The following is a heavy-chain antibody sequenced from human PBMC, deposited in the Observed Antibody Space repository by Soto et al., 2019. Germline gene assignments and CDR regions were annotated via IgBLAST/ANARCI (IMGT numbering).Heavy chain of an antibody. CDR1: GGSISSYY. CDR2: IYYSGST. CDR3: ARDKGTGQWLDAFDI. Sequence: GSLRLSCTVSGGSISSYYWSWIRQPPGKGLEWIGYIYYSGSTNYNPSLKSRVTISVDTSKNQFSLKLSSVTAADTAVYYCARDKGTGQWLDAFDIWGQGTMVTVSS. V-gene: IGHV4-59*01. J-gene: IGHJ3*02. D-gene: IGHD6-19*01.